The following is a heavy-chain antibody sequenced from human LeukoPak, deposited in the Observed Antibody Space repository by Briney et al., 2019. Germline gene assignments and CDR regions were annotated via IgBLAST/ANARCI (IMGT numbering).Heavy chain of an antibody. D-gene: IGHD5-18*01. Sequence: HGESLKISCKCSGYSFTNYWIGWVRQMPGKGLEWMGIIYPGDSDTRYSPSFQGQVTISADRSINTAYLQWSSLKASDTAMYYCARQDTAMVYSDYWGQGTLVTVSS. CDR2: IYPGDSDT. V-gene: IGHV5-51*01. J-gene: IGHJ4*02. CDR3: ARQDTAMVYSDY. CDR1: GYSFTNYW.